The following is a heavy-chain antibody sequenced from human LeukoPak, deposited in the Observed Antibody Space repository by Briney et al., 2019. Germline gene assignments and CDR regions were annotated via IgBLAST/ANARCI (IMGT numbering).Heavy chain of an antibody. CDR2: SRNKANSYTT. Sequence: GGSLRLSCAASGFTFSDHYMDWVRQAPGKGLEWVGRSRNKANSYTTEYAASVKGRFTISRDDSKNSLYLQMNSLKTEDTAVYHCVRVGRSETLDYWGQGTPVTVSS. CDR3: VRVGRSETLDY. J-gene: IGHJ4*02. V-gene: IGHV3-72*01. CDR1: GFTFSDHY.